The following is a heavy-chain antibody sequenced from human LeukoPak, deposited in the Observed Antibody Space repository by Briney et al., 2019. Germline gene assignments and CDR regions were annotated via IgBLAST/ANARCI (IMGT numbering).Heavy chain of an antibody. CDR2: IYYSGST. CDR1: GGSISSSSYY. V-gene: IGHV4-39*07. CDR3: ARVGEGYSSGSVPILFPDY. D-gene: IGHD6-19*01. J-gene: IGHJ4*02. Sequence: SETLSLTCTVSGGSISSSSYYWGWIRQPPGKGLEWIGSIYYSGSTYYNPSLKSRVTISVDTSKNQFSLKLSSVTAADTAVYYCARVGEGYSSGSVPILFPDYWGQGTLVTVSS.